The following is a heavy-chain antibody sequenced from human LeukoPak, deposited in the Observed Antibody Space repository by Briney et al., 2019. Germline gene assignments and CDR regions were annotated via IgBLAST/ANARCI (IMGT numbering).Heavy chain of an antibody. CDR2: IGGTGTSI. D-gene: IGHD3-10*01. CDR1: GFTFSTYS. J-gene: IGHJ4*02. V-gene: IGHV3-23*01. Sequence: GGSLRLSCAASGFTFSTYSMNWVRQAPGKGLEWVSSIGGTGTSIYYADSVKGRFTISRDNSKNTLYLQMNSLRADDTAIYFCAKDQGRSEYGSGSPPFDSWGQGTLVTVSS. CDR3: AKDQGRSEYGSGSPPFDS.